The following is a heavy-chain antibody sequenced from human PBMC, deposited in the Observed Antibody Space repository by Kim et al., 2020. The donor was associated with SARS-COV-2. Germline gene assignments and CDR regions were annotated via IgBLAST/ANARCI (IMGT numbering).Heavy chain of an antibody. J-gene: IGHJ6*03. CDR1: GGSFSDYY. Sequence: SETLSLTCAVYGGSFSDYYWSWIRQPPGQGLEWIGKINHSGATNYNPSLETRVTISLDTSKNRFSLNLRSVTATDTAIYYCARGARSYYYDYMDVGGKGTTVSVSS. D-gene: IGHD3-10*01. CDR3: ARGARSYYYDYMDV. CDR2: INHSGAT. V-gene: IGHV4-34*01.